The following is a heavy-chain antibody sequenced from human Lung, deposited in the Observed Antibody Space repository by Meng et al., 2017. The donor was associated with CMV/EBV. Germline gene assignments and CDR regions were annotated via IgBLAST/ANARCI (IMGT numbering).Heavy chain of an antibody. V-gene: IGHV3-74*01. CDR2: INSDGSST. D-gene: IGHD2-21*01. J-gene: IGHJ4*02. CDR3: ARVPSYCGGDCYDAGKQPLDY. Sequence: GGSLRLXCAASGFTFSSYWMHWVRQAPGKGLVWVSRINSDGSSTSYADSVKGRFTISRDNAKNTLYLQMNSLRAEDTAVYYCARVPSYCGGDCYDAGKQPLDYWGQGTXVNGAS. CDR1: GFTFSSYW.